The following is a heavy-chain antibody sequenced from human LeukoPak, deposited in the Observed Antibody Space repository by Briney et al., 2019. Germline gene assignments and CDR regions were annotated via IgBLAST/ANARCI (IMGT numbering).Heavy chain of an antibody. CDR3: ARVSIIASSHYYYGMDV. V-gene: IGHV3-30*03. D-gene: IGHD2-21*01. Sequence: PGGSLRLSCAASGFSFSSYGMHWVRQAPGKGLEWVAVISYDGSNKYYADFVKGRFTISRDNSKNTLYLQMNSLRAEDTAMYYCARVSIIASSHYYYGMDVWGQGTTVTVSS. J-gene: IGHJ6*02. CDR2: ISYDGSNK. CDR1: GFSFSSYG.